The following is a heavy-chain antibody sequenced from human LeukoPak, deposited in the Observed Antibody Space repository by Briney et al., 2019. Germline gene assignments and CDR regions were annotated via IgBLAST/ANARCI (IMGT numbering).Heavy chain of an antibody. J-gene: IGHJ5*02. Sequence: ASVKVSCKASGYTFISYGISWVRQAPGQGLEWMGWISAYNGNTNYAQKFQGRVTITRDTSASTAYMELSSLRSEDTAVYYCASFIAVAEGDTWGQGTLVTVSS. D-gene: IGHD6-19*01. CDR2: ISAYNGNT. CDR1: GYTFISYG. V-gene: IGHV1-18*01. CDR3: ASFIAVAEGDT.